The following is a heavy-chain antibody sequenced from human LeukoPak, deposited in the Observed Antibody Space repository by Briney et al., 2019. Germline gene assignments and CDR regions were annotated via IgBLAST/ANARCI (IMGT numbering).Heavy chain of an antibody. Sequence: ASVKVSCKASGGTFSSYAISWVRQAPGQGLEWMGWISAYNGNTNYAQKLQGRVTMTTDTSTSTAYMELRSLRSDDTAVYYCARKASSGYPDGDHYYYYYYMDVWGKGTTVTISS. CDR2: ISAYNGNT. CDR3: ARKASSGYPDGDHYYYYYYMDV. D-gene: IGHD3-22*01. J-gene: IGHJ6*03. CDR1: GGTFSSYA. V-gene: IGHV1-18*01.